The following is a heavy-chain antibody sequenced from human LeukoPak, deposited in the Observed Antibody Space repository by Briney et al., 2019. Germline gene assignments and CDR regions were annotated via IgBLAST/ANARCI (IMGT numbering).Heavy chain of an antibody. V-gene: IGHV1-2*02. D-gene: IGHD6-19*01. CDR2: MNIDSGAT. CDR3: ARDSKVTGTSFDS. Sequence: ASVKVSCKATGHMFTDYYIHWVRQAPGQGLEWMGWMNIDSGATKYAQKFQRRVTMTRDTSISTAFMDLTRLRSDDTAVYYCARDSKVTGTSFDSWGQGTLVTVSS. J-gene: IGHJ4*02. CDR1: GHMFTDYY.